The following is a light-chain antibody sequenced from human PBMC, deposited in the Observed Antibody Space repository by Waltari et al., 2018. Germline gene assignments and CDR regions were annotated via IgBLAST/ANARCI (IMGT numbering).Light chain of an antibody. V-gene: IGLV2-23*02. J-gene: IGLJ2*01. CDR1: SRDVGNFKR. CDR2: AVS. Sequence: QSALTQHASVSGPPGQSITISCTRTSRDVGNFKRVSWYQQHPGKAPNLMIYAVSKRPSGVSDRFSGSKSVDMASLTISGLQPEDEAEYFCSSYAGSSKGVFGGVTKVTVL. CDR3: SSYAGSSKGV.